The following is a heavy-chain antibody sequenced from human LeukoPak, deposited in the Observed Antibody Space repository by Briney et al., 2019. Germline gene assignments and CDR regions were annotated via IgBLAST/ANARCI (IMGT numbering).Heavy chain of an antibody. D-gene: IGHD1-26*01. CDR3: ATETRGSYSEY. V-gene: IGHV3-30*02. J-gene: IGHJ4*02. Sequence: GGFLRLSCTASGFTLSSSGMNWVRQAPGKGLEGVAFIRIDGSTQYYADSVKGRFSVSRDNSKNTLYLQMNSLRDEDTAVYYCATETRGSYSEYWGQGTLLTVSS. CDR2: IRIDGSTQ. CDR1: GFTLSSSG.